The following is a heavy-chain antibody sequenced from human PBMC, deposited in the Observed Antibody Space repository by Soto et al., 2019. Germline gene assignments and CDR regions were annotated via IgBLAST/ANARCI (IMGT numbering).Heavy chain of an antibody. CDR1: GGSISSGDYY. CDR2: IYYSGST. V-gene: IGHV4-30-4*01. Sequence: PSETLSLTCTVSGGSISSGDYYWSWIRQPPGKGLEWIGYIYYSGSTYYNPSLKSRVTISVDTSKNQFSLKLSSVTAADTAVYYCARALFQNYYDSSGYYASYYGMDVWGQGTTVTVSS. J-gene: IGHJ6*02. D-gene: IGHD3-22*01. CDR3: ARALFQNYYDSSGYYASYYGMDV.